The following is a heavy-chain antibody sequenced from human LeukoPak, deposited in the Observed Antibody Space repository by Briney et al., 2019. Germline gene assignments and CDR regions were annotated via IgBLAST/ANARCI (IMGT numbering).Heavy chain of an antibody. CDR1: GGSINGYY. J-gene: IGHJ4*02. CDR3: VGGGQWLAFDY. V-gene: IGHV4-59*03. Sequence: SETLSLTCTVSGGSINGYYWSWIRQPPGKGLEWIGHIHYSGTTEYNPSLKSRVTISIDTSKNQFSLKLTSVTAADTAVYYCVGGGQWLAFDYWGQGTLVTDSS. CDR2: IHYSGTT. D-gene: IGHD6-19*01.